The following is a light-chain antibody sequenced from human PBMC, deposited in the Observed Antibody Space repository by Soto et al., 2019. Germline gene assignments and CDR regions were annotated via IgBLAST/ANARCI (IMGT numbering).Light chain of an antibody. CDR3: QQYDSCSVT. J-gene: IGKJ1*01. CDR2: DVS. CDR1: QRISGW. V-gene: IGKV1-5*01. Sequence: IQMAQSPSPLSASVGSPANNPYRASQRISGWLAWHQQKPGKAPKLLIYDVSALKRGVPPRFSGSGSGTEFTLTISSLQPEDFATYYCQQYDSCSVTFGQGTKVDIK.